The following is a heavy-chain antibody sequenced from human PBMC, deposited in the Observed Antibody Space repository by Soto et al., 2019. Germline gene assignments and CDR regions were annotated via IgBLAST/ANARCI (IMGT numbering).Heavy chain of an antibody. V-gene: IGHV1-2*02. D-gene: IGHD2-8*02. CDR3: ARPGQGNWLWGGNYYYYGMDV. Sequence: QVQLVQSGAEVKKPGASVKVSCKASGYTFTGYYMHWVRQAPGQGLEWMGWINPNSGGTNYAQKFQGRVTMTRDTSISTAYMELSRLRSDDTAVYYCARPGQGNWLWGGNYYYYGMDVWGQGTTVTVSS. CDR1: GYTFTGYY. J-gene: IGHJ6*02. CDR2: INPNSGGT.